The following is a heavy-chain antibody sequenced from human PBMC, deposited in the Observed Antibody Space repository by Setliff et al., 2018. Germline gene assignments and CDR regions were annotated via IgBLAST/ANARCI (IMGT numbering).Heavy chain of an antibody. CDR2: ISGSGGTT. CDR1: GFTFSSYA. D-gene: IGHD1-7*01. Sequence: GGSLRLSCAASGFTFSSYAMSWVRQAPGKGLEWVSAISGSGGTTTYADSVKGRFTISRDNAKNTLYLQMNSLRAEDTAVYYCATTWSERYFDLWGRGTLVTVSS. J-gene: IGHJ2*01. V-gene: IGHV3-23*01. CDR3: ATTWSERYFDL.